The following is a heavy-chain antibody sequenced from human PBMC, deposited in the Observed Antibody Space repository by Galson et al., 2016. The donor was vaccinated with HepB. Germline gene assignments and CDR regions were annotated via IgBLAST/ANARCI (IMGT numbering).Heavy chain of an antibody. D-gene: IGHD3-3*01. V-gene: IGHV3-11*01. CDR3: ARFRLVRFLEWLPRDYYYGMDV. CDR2: INSSGTTI. CDR1: GFSFSDYY. J-gene: IGHJ6*02. Sequence: SLRLSCAASGFSFSDYYMSWIRQAPGKGLEWVSYINSSGTTIYYADSVKGRFTISRDNAKNSLYLQMNSLRAEDTAVYYCARFRLVRFLEWLPRDYYYGMDVWGQGTTVTVSS.